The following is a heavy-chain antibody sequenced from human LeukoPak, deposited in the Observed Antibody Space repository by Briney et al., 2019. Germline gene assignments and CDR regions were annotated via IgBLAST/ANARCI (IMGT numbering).Heavy chain of an antibody. Sequence: GGSLRLSCAASGFTFSDFTMNWVRQAPGKGLEWVSCISGSSSSYIYYSDSVRGRFTISRDNAKNSLCLQMNSLTAEDTAVYYCARAVPGFDYWGQGTLVTVSS. CDR2: ISGSSSSYI. CDR1: GFTFSDFT. CDR3: ARAVPGFDY. V-gene: IGHV3-21*01. J-gene: IGHJ4*02. D-gene: IGHD1-14*01.